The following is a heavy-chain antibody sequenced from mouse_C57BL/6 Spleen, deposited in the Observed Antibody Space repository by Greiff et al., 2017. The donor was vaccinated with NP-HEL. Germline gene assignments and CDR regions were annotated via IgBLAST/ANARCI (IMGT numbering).Heavy chain of an antibody. J-gene: IGHJ1*03. V-gene: IGHV1-82*01. D-gene: IGHD2-3*01. CDR1: GYAFSSSW. CDR3: ARSTDGYYRHWYFDV. Sequence: VMLVESGPELVKPGASVKISCKASGYAFSSSWMNWVKQRPGKGLEWIGRIYPGDGDTNYNGKFKGKATLAADKSSSTAYMQIISLTSEDSAVYFCARSTDGYYRHWYFDVWGTGTTVTVSS. CDR2: IYPGDGDT.